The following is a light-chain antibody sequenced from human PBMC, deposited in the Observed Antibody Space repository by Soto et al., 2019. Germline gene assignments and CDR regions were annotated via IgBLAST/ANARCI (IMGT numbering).Light chain of an antibody. CDR2: EVS. CDR1: SSDVGGHNS. Sequence: QSALTQPASVSGSPGQSITISCTGTSSDVGGHNSVSWYQQHPGEVPKLMISEVSKRPSGVSNRFSGSKSGNTASLTISGLQAEDEADYYCSSYTTTFAVVFVGGTKLTVL. J-gene: IGLJ2*01. V-gene: IGLV2-14*01. CDR3: SSYTTTFAVV.